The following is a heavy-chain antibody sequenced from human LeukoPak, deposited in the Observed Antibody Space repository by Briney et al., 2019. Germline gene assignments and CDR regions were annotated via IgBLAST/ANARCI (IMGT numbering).Heavy chain of an antibody. Sequence: ASVKVSCKASGYTFTNYYMHWVRQAPGQGLEWMGIINPSGGSTSYAQKFQGRVTMTRDTSTSTVYMELSSLRSEDTAVYYCARGGPFYYYDSSGPTRWFDPWGQGTLVTVSS. CDR1: GYTFTNYY. V-gene: IGHV1-46*01. D-gene: IGHD3-22*01. J-gene: IGHJ5*02. CDR2: INPSGGST. CDR3: ARGGPFYYYDSSGPTRWFDP.